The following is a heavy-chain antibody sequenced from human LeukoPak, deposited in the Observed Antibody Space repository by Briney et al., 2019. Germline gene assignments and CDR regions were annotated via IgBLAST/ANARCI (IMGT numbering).Heavy chain of an antibody. J-gene: IGHJ4*02. CDR1: GYTFTSYG. V-gene: IGHV1-18*01. CDR2: ISAYNGNT. CDR3: ARDKYYYGSGRYIVPLNY. Sequence: GASVKVSCKASGYTFTSYGISWMRHPHGQGLEWMGWISAYNGNTNNAQKVQGRVTMTTDTSRSTAYMELRSLRSDDTAVYYCARDKYYYGSGRYIVPLNYWGQGTLVTVSS. D-gene: IGHD3-10*01.